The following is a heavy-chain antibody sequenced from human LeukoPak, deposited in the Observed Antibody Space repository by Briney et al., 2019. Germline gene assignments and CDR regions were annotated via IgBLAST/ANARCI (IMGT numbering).Heavy chain of an antibody. CDR3: ARASTYYDILTGYYH. J-gene: IGHJ5*02. V-gene: IGHV3-30-3*01. D-gene: IGHD3-9*01. CDR2: ISYDGSNK. CDR1: GFTFSSYA. Sequence: PGGSLRLSCAASGFTFSSYAMHWVRQAPGKGLEWVAVISYDGSNKYYADSVKGRFTMSRDNSKNTLYLQMNSLRAEDTAVYYCARASTYYDILTGYYHWGQGTLVTVSS.